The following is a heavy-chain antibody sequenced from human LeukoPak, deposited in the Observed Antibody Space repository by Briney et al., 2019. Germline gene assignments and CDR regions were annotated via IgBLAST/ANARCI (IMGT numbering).Heavy chain of an antibody. CDR2: ITHTRRT. Sequence: SETLSLTCAVSGGPFSHYYWNWIRQSPGKGLEWIGEITHTRRTNYKPVLRSRVTISVDTSRNQFSLKLRSMTAADTAVYYCARGPYCSSTSCYHVGYYYYYGMDVWGQGTTVTVSS. CDR1: GGPFSHYY. J-gene: IGHJ6*02. V-gene: IGHV4-34*01. D-gene: IGHD2-2*01. CDR3: ARGPYCSSTSCYHVGYYYYYGMDV.